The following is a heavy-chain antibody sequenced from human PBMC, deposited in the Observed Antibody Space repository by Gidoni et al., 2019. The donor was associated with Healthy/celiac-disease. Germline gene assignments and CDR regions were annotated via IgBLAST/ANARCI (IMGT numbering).Heavy chain of an antibody. CDR3: AKDFGGLVIMTQFDY. CDR1: GFTFDDYA. CDR2: ISWNSGSI. Sequence: EVQLVEYGGGLVQPGRSLRLSCAASGFTFDDYAVHWVRQAPGKGLEWVSGISWNSGSIGYADSVKGRFTISRDNAKNSLYLQMNSLRAEDTALYYCAKDFGGLVIMTQFDYWGQGTLVTVSS. V-gene: IGHV3-9*01. J-gene: IGHJ4*02. D-gene: IGHD3-9*01.